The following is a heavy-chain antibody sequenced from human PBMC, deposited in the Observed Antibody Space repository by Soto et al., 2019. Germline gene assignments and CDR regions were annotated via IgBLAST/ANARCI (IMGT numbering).Heavy chain of an antibody. D-gene: IGHD3-3*01. CDR1: GFTFSSYW. CDR3: ARDLAPYYYDFWSGYYYGMDV. Sequence: PGGSLRLSCAASGFTFSSYWMSWVRQAPGKGLEWVANIKQDGSEKYYVDSVKGRFTISRDNAKNSLYLQMNSLRAEDTAVYYCARDLAPYYYDFWSGYYYGMDVWGQGTTVTVSS. V-gene: IGHV3-7*03. CDR2: IKQDGSEK. J-gene: IGHJ6*02.